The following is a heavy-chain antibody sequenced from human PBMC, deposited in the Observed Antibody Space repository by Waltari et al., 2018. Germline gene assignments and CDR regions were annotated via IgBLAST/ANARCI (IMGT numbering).Heavy chain of an antibody. CDR3: ARVLGVAWFDP. Sequence: QVQLQQWGAGLLKPSETLSLTCAVYGGSFSGYYWSWIRQPPGQGLEWIGEINHSGSTNSNPSLKSRVTISVDTSKNQFSLKLSSVTAADTAVYYCARVLGVAWFDPWGQGTLVTVSS. CDR2: INHSGST. D-gene: IGHD3-16*01. V-gene: IGHV4-34*01. J-gene: IGHJ5*02. CDR1: GGSFSGYY.